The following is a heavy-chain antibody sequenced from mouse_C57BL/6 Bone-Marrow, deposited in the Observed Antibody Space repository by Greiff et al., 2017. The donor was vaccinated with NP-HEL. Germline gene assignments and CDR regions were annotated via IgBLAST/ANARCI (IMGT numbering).Heavy chain of an antibody. Sequence: QVQLQQPGAELVMPGASVKLSCKASGYTFTSYWMHWVKQRPGQGLEWIGELDPSDSYTKYNQKFKGKSTLTVDKSSSTAYMQLSSLTSEDSAVYYCARSNWGGFAYWGQGTLVTVSA. J-gene: IGHJ3*01. D-gene: IGHD4-1*01. CDR2: LDPSDSYT. V-gene: IGHV1-69*01. CDR1: GYTFTSYW. CDR3: ARSNWGGFAY.